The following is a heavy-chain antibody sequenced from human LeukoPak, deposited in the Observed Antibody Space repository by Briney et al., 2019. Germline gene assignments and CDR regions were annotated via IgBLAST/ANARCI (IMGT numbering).Heavy chain of an antibody. CDR3: ATSRGTWHAFDI. CDR2: IYYSGST. Sequence: PSETLSLTCTVCGGSISSYYWSWIRQPPGKGLEWIGYIYYSGSTNYNPSLKSRVTISVDTSKNQFSLKLSSVTAADTAVYYCATSRGTWHAFDIWGQGTMVTVSS. J-gene: IGHJ3*02. V-gene: IGHV4-59*01. D-gene: IGHD3-16*01. CDR1: GGSISSYY.